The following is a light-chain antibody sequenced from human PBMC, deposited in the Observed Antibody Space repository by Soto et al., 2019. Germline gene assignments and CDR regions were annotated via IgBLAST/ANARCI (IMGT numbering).Light chain of an antibody. J-gene: IGKJ4*01. CDR3: QQCDSTPQT. CDR2: TTS. Sequence: DIQMTQSPSSLSASVGDRVTITCRASQSINSHLNWYQKKPGKAPKLLIHTTSSLQSGVPSRFSGSGTGTDFTRTISSLQHEDFATYYCQQCDSTPQTFGGGTKVEI. V-gene: IGKV1-39*01. CDR1: QSINSH.